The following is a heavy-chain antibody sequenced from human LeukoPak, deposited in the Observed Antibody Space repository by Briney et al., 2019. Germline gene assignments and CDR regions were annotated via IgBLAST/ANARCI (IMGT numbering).Heavy chain of an antibody. Sequence: GGSLRLSCAASGFTFNSYWMHWVRQAPGKGLVWVSYINTDGRSSSYADSVKGRFTISRDNAKNSLYLQMNSLRAEDTAVYYCAREPYYYGSGSYDPNFDYWGQGTLVTVSS. CDR1: GFTFNSYW. CDR3: AREPYYYGSGSYDPNFDY. CDR2: INTDGRSS. V-gene: IGHV3-74*01. J-gene: IGHJ4*02. D-gene: IGHD3-10*01.